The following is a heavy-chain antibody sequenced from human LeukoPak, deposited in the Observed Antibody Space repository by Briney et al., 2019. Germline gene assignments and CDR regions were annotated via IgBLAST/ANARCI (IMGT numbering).Heavy chain of an antibody. V-gene: IGHV4-59*01. J-gene: IGHJ6*02. Sequence: SEALSLTCTVSGGSISSYYWSWIRQPPGKGLEWIGCIYYSGSTNYNPSLKSRVTISVDTSKNQFSLKLSSVTAADTAVYYCARNKRADYYGMDVWGQGTTVTVSS. CDR1: GGSISSYY. CDR2: IYYSGST. D-gene: IGHD1/OR15-1a*01. CDR3: ARNKRADYYGMDV.